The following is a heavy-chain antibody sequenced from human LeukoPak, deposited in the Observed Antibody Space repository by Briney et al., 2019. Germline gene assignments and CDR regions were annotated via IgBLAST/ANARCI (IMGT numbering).Heavy chain of an antibody. CDR3: ARVGEDGYNLLSWFDP. D-gene: IGHD5-24*01. CDR1: GFSFTTYW. J-gene: IGHJ5*02. Sequence: PGGSLRLSCAASGFSFTTYWMGWVRQAPGKGLEWVAVISYGGTNKYYADSVKGRFTISRDNTKHTLYLQMNSLRPEDTAVYYCARVGEDGYNLLSWFDPWGQGTLVIVSS. V-gene: IGHV3-30*03. CDR2: ISYGGTNK.